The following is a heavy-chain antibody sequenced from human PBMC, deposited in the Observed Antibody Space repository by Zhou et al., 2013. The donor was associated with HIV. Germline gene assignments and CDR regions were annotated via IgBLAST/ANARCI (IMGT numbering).Heavy chain of an antibody. J-gene: IGHJ3*02. Sequence: QVQLVQSGAEVKKPGSSVKVSCKASGGTFSSYAISWVRQAPGQGLEWMGRIIPILGIANYAQKFQGRVTITADKSTSTAYMELSSLRSEDTAVYYCARGEMGPYAFDIWGQGTMVTVSS. CDR1: GGTFSSYA. D-gene: IGHD1-26*01. V-gene: IGHV1-69*04. CDR2: IIPILGIA. CDR3: ARGEMGPYAFDI.